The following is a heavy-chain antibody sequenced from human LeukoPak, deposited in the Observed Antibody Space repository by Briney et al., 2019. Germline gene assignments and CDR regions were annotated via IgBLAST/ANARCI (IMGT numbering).Heavy chain of an antibody. CDR3: ARDSAAAGRSYYYYYYMDV. CDR1: GFTFSTYS. D-gene: IGHD6-13*01. J-gene: IGHJ6*03. CDR2: ISSSSSYI. Sequence: GGSLRLSCAASGFTFSTYSMNWVRQAPGKGLQWVSSISSSSSYIYYADSVKGRFTIPRDNGKNSLYLQMHSLRVEDTAVYYCARDSAAAGRSYYYYYYMDVWGKGTTVTVSS. V-gene: IGHV3-21*06.